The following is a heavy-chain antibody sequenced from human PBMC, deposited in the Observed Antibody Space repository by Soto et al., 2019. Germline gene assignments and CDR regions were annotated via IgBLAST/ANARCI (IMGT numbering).Heavy chain of an antibody. Sequence: GGSLRLSCAASGFTFSSYSMNWVRQAPGKGLEWVSSISSSSSYIYYADSGKGRFTISRDNAKNSLYLQMNSLRAEDTAVYYCARGDWIVLMALDYWGQGTLVTVSS. CDR3: ARGDWIVLMALDY. J-gene: IGHJ4*02. V-gene: IGHV3-21*01. CDR2: ISSSSSYI. D-gene: IGHD2-8*01. CDR1: GFTFSSYS.